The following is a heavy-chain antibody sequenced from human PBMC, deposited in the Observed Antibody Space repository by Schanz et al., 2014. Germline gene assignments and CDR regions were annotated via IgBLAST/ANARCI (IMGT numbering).Heavy chain of an antibody. V-gene: IGHV3-66*01. CDR1: GFTVSKNY. CDR2: IYSGGST. J-gene: IGHJ4*02. Sequence: EVQLVESGGGLVQPGGSLRLSCAASGFTVSKNYMSWVRQAPGKGLEWVSVIYSGGSTYYADSVKGRFTISRDNSKNTLYLQMNSLRADDTAVYYCARDLLVSHYDFWSGNDHWGQGTLVTVSS. D-gene: IGHD3-3*01. CDR3: ARDLLVSHYDFWSGNDH.